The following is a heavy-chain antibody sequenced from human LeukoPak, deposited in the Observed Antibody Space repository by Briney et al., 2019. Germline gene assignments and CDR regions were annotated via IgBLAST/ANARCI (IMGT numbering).Heavy chain of an antibody. J-gene: IGHJ4*02. V-gene: IGHV4-34*01. Sequence: PSETLSLTCAVYGGSFSGYYWSWIRQPPGKGLEWIGEINHSGSTNYNPSLKSRVTISVDTSKNQFSLKLSSVTAADTAVYYCARGGPYYYDSSGYYYPRYFDYWGQGTLVTVSS. CDR2: INHSGST. CDR3: ARGGPYYYDSSGYYYPRYFDY. CDR1: GGSFSGYY. D-gene: IGHD3-22*01.